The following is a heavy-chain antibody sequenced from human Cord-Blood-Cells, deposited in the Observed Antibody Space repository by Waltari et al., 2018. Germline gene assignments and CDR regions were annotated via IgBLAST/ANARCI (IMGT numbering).Heavy chain of an antibody. CDR2: ISYDGSNK. CDR1: GFTFRSYA. CDR3: ARGSSGVFDY. V-gene: IGHV3-30-3*01. Sequence: QVQLVESGGGVVQPGRSLRPSCSASGFTFRSYAMHWVRQAPGKGLEWVAVISYDGSNKYYADSVKGRFTISRDNSKNTLYLQMNSLRAEDTAVYYCARGSSGVFDYWGQGTLVTVSS. J-gene: IGHJ4*02. D-gene: IGHD3-10*01.